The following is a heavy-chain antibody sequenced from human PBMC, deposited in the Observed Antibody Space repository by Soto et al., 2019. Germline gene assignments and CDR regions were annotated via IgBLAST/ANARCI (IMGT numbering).Heavy chain of an antibody. CDR1: GGTFSSYA. CDR3: ARDLSGSGWSYY. D-gene: IGHD6-19*01. J-gene: IGHJ4*02. CDR2: IIPIFGTA. V-gene: IGHV1-69*13. Sequence: GASVKVSCKASGGTFSSYAISWVRQAPGQGLEWMGGIIPIFGTANYAQKFQGRVTITADESTSTAYVELSSLRSEDTAVYYCARDLSGSGWSYYWGQGTLVTVSS.